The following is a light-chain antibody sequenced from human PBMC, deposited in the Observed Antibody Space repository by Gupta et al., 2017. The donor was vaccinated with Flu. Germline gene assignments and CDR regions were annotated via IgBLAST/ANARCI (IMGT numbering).Light chain of an antibody. CDR3: SSFKSMDNRWV. V-gene: IGLV2-14*03. CDR2: DVT. Sequence: QSALTQPASVSGSPGQSITISCTGASNDIGNYNYVSWYQQHPGKVPRRLIYDVTNRPSGVYDRFSCYTSGNKASPPIYVLQADDEADYYCSSFKSMDNRWVFGGGTKVTVL. CDR1: SNDIGNYNY. J-gene: IGLJ3*02.